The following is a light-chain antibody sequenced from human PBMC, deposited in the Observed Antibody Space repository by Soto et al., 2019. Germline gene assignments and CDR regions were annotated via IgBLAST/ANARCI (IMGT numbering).Light chain of an antibody. J-gene: IGKJ2*01. CDR1: QSITNNY. Sequence: PGERATFSCRATQSITNNYVAWYQQKPGQAPRLLIYGASRRATGIPDRISGSGSGTDFTLSITRLEPEDFAVYYCQQYGSSLYTFGQGTK. V-gene: IGKV3-20*01. CDR2: GAS. CDR3: QQYGSSLYT.